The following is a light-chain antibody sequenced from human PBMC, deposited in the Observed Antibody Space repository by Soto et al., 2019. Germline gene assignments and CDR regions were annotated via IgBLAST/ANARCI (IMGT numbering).Light chain of an antibody. J-gene: IGKJ1*01. CDR3: LQDFKYPRT. Sequence: AIPMTQSPSSVSASVGDRVTITCRASQDIGTELGWYQQQPGRAPRLLIYGTFSLQSGVPSRFSGSGSGTDFTLTISSLQPDDFATYYCLQDFKYPRTFGQGTKVEVK. CDR2: GTF. CDR1: QDIGTE. V-gene: IGKV1-6*01.